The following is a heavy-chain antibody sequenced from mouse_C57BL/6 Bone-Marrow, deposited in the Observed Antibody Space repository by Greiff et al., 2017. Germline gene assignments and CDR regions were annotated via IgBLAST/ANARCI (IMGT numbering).Heavy chain of an antibody. J-gene: IGHJ3*01. CDR2: IWGGGST. CDR3: ARVYYDCGAWFAY. CDR1: GFSFSSYG. V-gene: IGHV2-2*01. Sequence: VQLLQSGPGLVQPSQSLSITCTASGFSFSSYGVHWVRQSPGKGLEWLGVIWGGGSTDYNAGFIYRLSISKDNSTSQFFFKMNSLQADDTAIYCCARVYYDCGAWFAYWGQGTLVTVSA. D-gene: IGHD2-4*01.